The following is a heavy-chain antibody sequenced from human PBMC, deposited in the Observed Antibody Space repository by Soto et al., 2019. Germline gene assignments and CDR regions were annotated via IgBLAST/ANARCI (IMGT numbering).Heavy chain of an antibody. CDR3: ARLSSGSYFYYYYGMDV. CDR1: GYSLTSYW. D-gene: IGHD3-10*01. J-gene: IGHJ6*02. V-gene: IGHV5-10-1*01. Sequence: GESLKISCKGSGYSLTSYWISWVRQMPGKGLEWMGRIDPSDSYTNYSPSFQGHVTISADKSISTAYLQWSSLKASDTAMYYCARLSSGSYFYYYYGMDVWGQGTTVTVSS. CDR2: IDPSDSYT.